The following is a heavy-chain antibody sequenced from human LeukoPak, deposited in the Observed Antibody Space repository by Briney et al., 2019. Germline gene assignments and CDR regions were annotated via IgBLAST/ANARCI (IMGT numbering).Heavy chain of an antibody. D-gene: IGHD7-27*01. CDR1: GGSISSGSYY. V-gene: IGHV4-61*02. CDR3: ARERDVQSWGFDY. Sequence: SETLSLTCTVSGGSISSGSYYWSWIRQPAGKGLEWIGRIYTSGSTNYNPSLKSRVTISVDTSKNQFSLKLSSVTAADTAVYYCARERDVQSWGFDYWGQGTLVTVSS. J-gene: IGHJ4*02. CDR2: IYTSGST.